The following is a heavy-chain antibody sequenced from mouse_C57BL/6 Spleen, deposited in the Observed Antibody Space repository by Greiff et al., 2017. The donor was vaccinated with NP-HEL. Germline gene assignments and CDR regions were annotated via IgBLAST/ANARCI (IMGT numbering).Heavy chain of an antibody. J-gene: IGHJ3*01. V-gene: IGHV1-54*01. CDR2: INPGSGGT. CDR3: ARGGNYVSAY. CDR1: GYAFTNYL. Sequence: VQLQQSGAELVRPGTSVKVSCKASGYAFTNYLIEWVKQRPGQGLEWIGVINPGSGGTNYNEKFKGKATLTADKSSSTAYMQLSSLTSEDSAVYFCARGGNYVSAYWGQGTLVTVSA. D-gene: IGHD2-1*01.